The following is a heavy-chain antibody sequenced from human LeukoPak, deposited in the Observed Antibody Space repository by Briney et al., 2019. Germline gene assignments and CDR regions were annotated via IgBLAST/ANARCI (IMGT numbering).Heavy chain of an antibody. J-gene: IGHJ4*02. CDR3: AREGKFDSSGYYFLDY. V-gene: IGHV3-21*01. Sequence: PGGSLRLSCAASGFTFSSYSMNWVRQAPGKGLEWVSSISSSSSYIYYADSVKGRFTISRDNAKNSLYLQMNSLRAEDTAVYYCAREGKFDSSGYYFLDYWGQGTLVTVSS. CDR1: GFTFSSYS. CDR2: ISSSSSYI. D-gene: IGHD3-22*01.